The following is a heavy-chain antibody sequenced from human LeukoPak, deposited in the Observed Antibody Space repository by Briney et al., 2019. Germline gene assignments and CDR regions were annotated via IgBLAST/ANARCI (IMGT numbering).Heavy chain of an antibody. D-gene: IGHD3-10*01. Sequence: SVKVSCKASGGTFSSYAISWVRQAPGQGLEWMGGIIPIFGTANYAQKFQGRVTITADKSTSTAYMELSSLRSEDTAVYYCAGGHGSGSLYYFDYWGQGTLVTVSS. CDR2: IIPIFGTA. CDR1: GGTFSSYA. CDR3: AGGHGSGSLYYFDY. J-gene: IGHJ4*02. V-gene: IGHV1-69*06.